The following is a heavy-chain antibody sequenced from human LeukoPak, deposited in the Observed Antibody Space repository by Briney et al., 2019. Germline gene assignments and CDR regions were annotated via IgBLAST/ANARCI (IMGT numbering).Heavy chain of an antibody. CDR2: IYHGGST. V-gene: IGHV4-30-2*01. J-gene: IGHJ4*02. D-gene: IGHD4-17*01. Sequence: DPSQTLSLTCSVSGDSISSAYYYWSWIRQPPGKGLESIGYIYHGGSTYYNPSLKSRVTISVDRSENQFSLRLSSVTAADTAVYYCVSGTTVTNFAYWGQGTLVTVSS. CDR1: GDSISSAYYY. CDR3: VSGTTVTNFAY.